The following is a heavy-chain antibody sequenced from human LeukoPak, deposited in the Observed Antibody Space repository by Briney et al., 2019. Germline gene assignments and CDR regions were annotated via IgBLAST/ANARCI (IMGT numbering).Heavy chain of an antibody. D-gene: IGHD3-3*01. CDR3: ARDLEIGTSSYYFDY. V-gene: IGHV3-33*01. J-gene: IGHJ4*02. CDR2: TWYDGSNK. CDR1: GFTFSTYG. Sequence: GGSLRLSCAASGFTFSTYGMHWVRQAPGKGLEWVAVTWYDGSNKYYADSVRGRFTISRDNFKNTLYLQMNSQRAEDTAVYYCARDLEIGTSSYYFDYWGQGTLVTVSS.